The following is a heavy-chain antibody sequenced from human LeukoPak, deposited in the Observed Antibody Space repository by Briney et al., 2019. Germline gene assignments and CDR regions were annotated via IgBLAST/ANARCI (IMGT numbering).Heavy chain of an antibody. CDR2: IWYDGSNK. Sequence: PGRSLRLFCAASGFTFSSYGMHWVRQAPGKGLEWVAVIWYDGSNKYYADSVKGRFTISRDNSKNTLYLQMNSLRAEDTAVYYCARDFGPLGSWSIDYWGQGTLVTVSS. J-gene: IGHJ4*02. CDR3: ARDFGPLGSWSIDY. V-gene: IGHV3-33*01. D-gene: IGHD6-13*01. CDR1: GFTFSSYG.